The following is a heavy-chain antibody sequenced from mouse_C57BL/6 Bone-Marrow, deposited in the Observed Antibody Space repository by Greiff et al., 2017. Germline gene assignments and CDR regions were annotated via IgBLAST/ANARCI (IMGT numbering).Heavy chain of an antibody. Sequence: QVQLQQPGAELVMPGASVKLSCKASGYTFTSYWMHWVKQRPGQGLEWIGEIYPSDSSTNYNQKFKGKSTLTVDKSSSTAYMQLSSQTTEDSAVDYCAREYDGYCPAYWGQGTTLTVSS. CDR2: IYPSDSST. V-gene: IGHV1-69*01. CDR3: AREYDGYCPAY. J-gene: IGHJ2*01. D-gene: IGHD2-3*01. CDR1: GYTFTSYW.